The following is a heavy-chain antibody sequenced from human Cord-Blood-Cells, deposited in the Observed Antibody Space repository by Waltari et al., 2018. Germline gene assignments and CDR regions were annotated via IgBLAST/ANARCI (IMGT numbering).Heavy chain of an antibody. V-gene: IGHV4-59*01. D-gene: IGHD6-13*01. CDR2: IYYRGST. Sequence: QVQLQESGPGLVKPSETLSLTCTASGGPISSYYWSWLRQPPGKGLEWIGSIYYRGSTNYNPSLKSRVTISVDTSKNQFSLKLSSVTAADTAVYYCARVGSSSSGRKNAFDIWGQGTMVTVSS. CDR3: ARVGSSSSGRKNAFDI. CDR1: GGPISSYY. J-gene: IGHJ3*02.